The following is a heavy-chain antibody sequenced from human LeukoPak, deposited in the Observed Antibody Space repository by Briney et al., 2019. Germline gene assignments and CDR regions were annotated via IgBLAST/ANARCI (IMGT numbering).Heavy chain of an antibody. CDR1: GFTVSSNY. Sequence: GGSLRLSCAASGFTVSSNYMSWVRQAPGKGLEWVSIIYSGGSTYYADSVKGRFIISRDNSKNTLYLQMNSLRADDTAVYYCAKGVDESSRYYYSPLYDYWGQGTLVTVSS. J-gene: IGHJ4*02. D-gene: IGHD3-22*01. CDR2: IYSGGST. V-gene: IGHV3-53*01. CDR3: AKGVDESSRYYYSPLYDY.